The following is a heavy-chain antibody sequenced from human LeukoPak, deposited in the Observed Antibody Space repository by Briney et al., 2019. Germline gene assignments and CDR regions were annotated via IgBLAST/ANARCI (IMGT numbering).Heavy chain of an antibody. CDR1: GFTVSSNY. J-gene: IGHJ2*01. V-gene: IGHV3-66*01. Sequence: GGSLRLSCAASGFTVSSNYMSWVRQAPGKGLEWVSVIYSGGSTYYADSVKGRFTISRDNSKNTLYLQMNSLRAEDTAVYYCARAYGGQDWYFDLWGRGTLVTVSS. D-gene: IGHD4-23*01. CDR3: ARAYGGQDWYFDL. CDR2: IYSGGST.